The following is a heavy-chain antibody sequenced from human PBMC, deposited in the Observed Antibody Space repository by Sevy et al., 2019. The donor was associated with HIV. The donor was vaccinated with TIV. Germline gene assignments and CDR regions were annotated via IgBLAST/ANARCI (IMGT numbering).Heavy chain of an antibody. CDR1: GFTFSNAW. D-gene: IGHD3-3*01. CDR3: TTGIDYFWCGYYTPVDAFDI. CDR2: IKSKTDGGTT. V-gene: IGHV3-15*01. Sequence: GGSLRLSCAASGFTFSNAWMSWVRQAPGKGLEWVGRIKSKTDGGTTDYAAPVKGRFTISRDDSKNTLYLQMNSLKTEDTAVYYCTTGIDYFWCGYYTPVDAFDIWGQGTMVTVSS. J-gene: IGHJ3*02.